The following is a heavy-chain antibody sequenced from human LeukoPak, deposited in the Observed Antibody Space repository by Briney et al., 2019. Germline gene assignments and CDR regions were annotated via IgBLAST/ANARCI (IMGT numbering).Heavy chain of an antibody. V-gene: IGHV4-59*01. Sequence: SETLSLTCTDSGGSISSYYWSWLRQPPGKGLEWIGYIYYSGSTNYNPSLKSLVTISVDTSKNQFSLKLSSVTAADTAVYYCARAGGVPAAMLYYYYMDVWGKGTTVTVSS. CDR1: GGSISSYY. CDR3: ARAGGVPAAMLYYYYMDV. J-gene: IGHJ6*03. CDR2: IYYSGST. D-gene: IGHD2-2*01.